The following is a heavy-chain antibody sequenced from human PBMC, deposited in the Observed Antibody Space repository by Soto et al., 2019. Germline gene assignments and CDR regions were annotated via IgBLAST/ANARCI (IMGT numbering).Heavy chain of an antibody. CDR1: RDRFKSCA. D-gene: IGHD6-13*01. CDR2: INPNGGST. J-gene: IGHJ4*02. V-gene: IGHV1-46*02. CDR3: AGSPWGIAAAGKGYYFDY. Sequence: ACRDRFKSCAIYVARQNNEKGLEWIGIINPNGGSTNYAQKFRGRVTMARDTPKNQFSLKLSSVTAADTAVYYCAGSPWGIAAAGKGYYFDYWGQRTLVTVSS.